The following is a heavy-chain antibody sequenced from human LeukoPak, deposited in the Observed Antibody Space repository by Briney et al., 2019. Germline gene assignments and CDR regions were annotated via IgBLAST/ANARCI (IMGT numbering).Heavy chain of an antibody. Sequence: PSETLSLTCTVSGGSINSYYWSWIRQPPGKGLEWIGSIYHSGSTYYNPSLKSRVTISVDTSKNQFSLKLSSVTAADTAVYYCAGPEGNYWGQGTLVTVSS. D-gene: IGHD6-13*01. CDR3: AGPEGNY. J-gene: IGHJ4*02. CDR2: IYHSGST. CDR1: GGSINSYY. V-gene: IGHV4-59*04.